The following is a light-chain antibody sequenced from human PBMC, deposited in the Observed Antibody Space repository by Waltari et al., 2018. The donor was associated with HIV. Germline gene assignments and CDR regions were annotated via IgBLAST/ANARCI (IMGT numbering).Light chain of an antibody. CDR2: VAS. CDR1: QAISIN. Sequence: IQLTQSPSFLSASLGDRVTITCRASQAISINLVWYQQEPGKAPKLLIYVASTLHGGVPSRFSGSGSGTDFTLTISCLQAGDFATYYCQQYYTSPWTFGQGTTVEIK. CDR3: QQYYTSPWT. V-gene: IGKV1-9*01. J-gene: IGKJ1*01.